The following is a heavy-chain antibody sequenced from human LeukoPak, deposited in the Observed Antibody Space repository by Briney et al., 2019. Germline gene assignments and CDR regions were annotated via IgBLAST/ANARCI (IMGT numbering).Heavy chain of an antibody. J-gene: IGHJ3*02. CDR2: ISYDGSVK. D-gene: IGHD2-15*01. V-gene: IGHV3-30*18. CDR1: GFTFSSYA. Sequence: GGSLRLSCAASGFTFSSYAMHWVRQAPGKGLEWVAVISYDGSVKFYADSVKGRFTISRDNSKNTLYLQMNSLRAEDTSVYYCAKVGCSGGNCYAAFDIWGQGTMVTVSS. CDR3: AKVGCSGGNCYAAFDI.